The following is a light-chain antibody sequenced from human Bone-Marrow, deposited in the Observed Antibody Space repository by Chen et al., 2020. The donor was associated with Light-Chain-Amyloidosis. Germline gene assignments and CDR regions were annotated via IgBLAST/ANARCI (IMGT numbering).Light chain of an antibody. J-gene: IGLJ1*01. CDR2: EVT. CDR3: SSYTITNTLV. Sequence: QSALTQPASVSGSPGQSITIPCTGTSSDVGGDNHVSWYQQHPDKAPKLMIYEVTNRPSWVPDRFSGSKSDNTASLTLSGLQTEDEADYFCSSYTITNTLVFGSGTRVTVL. V-gene: IGLV2-14*01. CDR1: SSDVGGDNH.